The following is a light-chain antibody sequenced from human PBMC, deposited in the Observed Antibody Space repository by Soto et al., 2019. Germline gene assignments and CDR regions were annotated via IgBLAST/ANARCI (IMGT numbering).Light chain of an antibody. CDR2: DAS. J-gene: IGKJ1*01. V-gene: IGKV3-11*01. CDR3: QQRDIWPWT. Sequence: EIVLTQSPATLSLSPGERATLSCWASPSVNRYLVWYQQKPGQAPRLLMYDASKRATGIPARFSGSGSGTDFTLTISSLEPEDFAVYYCQQRDIWPWTFXQGTKADI. CDR1: PSVNRY.